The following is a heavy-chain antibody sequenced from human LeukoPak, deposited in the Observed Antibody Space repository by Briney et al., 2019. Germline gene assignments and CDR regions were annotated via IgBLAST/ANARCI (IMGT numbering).Heavy chain of an antibody. CDR3: ARDYVYAFDY. V-gene: IGHV3-48*01. J-gene: IGHJ4*02. CDR2: ISGDGNAK. Sequence: GGSLRLSCAAPGFSFSSYSINWVRQAPGKGLEWVSYISGDGNAKHYTDSVKGRFTISRDNAKNALYLQMNSLRVEDTAVYFCARDYVYAFDYWGQGTLVTVSS. D-gene: IGHD2/OR15-2a*01. CDR1: GFSFSSYS.